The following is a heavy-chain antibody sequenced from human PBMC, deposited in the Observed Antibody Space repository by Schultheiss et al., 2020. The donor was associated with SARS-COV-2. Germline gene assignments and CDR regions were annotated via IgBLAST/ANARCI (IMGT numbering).Heavy chain of an antibody. V-gene: IGHV4-59*08. CDR1: GGSISSYY. CDR3: ARAGDTVDYEPQSWFDP. D-gene: IGHD4-17*01. J-gene: IGHJ5*02. Sequence: SETLSLTCTVSGGSISSYYWSWIRQPPGKGLEWIGYVHYNGSTNYNPSLKSRVTISVDTSKNQFSLKLSSVTAADTAVYFCARAGDTVDYEPQSWFDPWGQGTLVTVSS. CDR2: VHYNGST.